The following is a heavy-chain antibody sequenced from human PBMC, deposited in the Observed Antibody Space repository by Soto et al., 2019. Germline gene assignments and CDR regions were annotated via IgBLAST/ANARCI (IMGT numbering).Heavy chain of an antibody. Sequence: PGGSLRLSCAASGFTVSSNYMSWVRQAPGKGLEWVSVIYSGGTTYYADSVKGRFTISRDNSKNTLYLQMNSLRAEDTAVYYCARESYYDSSGYVGYWGQGTLVTVSS. J-gene: IGHJ4*02. CDR2: IYSGGTT. D-gene: IGHD3-22*01. V-gene: IGHV3-53*01. CDR1: GFTVSSNY. CDR3: ARESYYDSSGYVGY.